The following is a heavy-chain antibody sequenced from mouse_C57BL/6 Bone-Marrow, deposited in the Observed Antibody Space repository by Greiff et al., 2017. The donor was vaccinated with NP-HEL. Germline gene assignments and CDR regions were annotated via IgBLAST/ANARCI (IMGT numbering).Heavy chain of an antibody. D-gene: IGHD1-1*01. CDR1: GFTFSDYY. V-gene: IGHV5-12*01. CDR3: ASPSLITTVVATDAMDY. Sequence: EVKLMESGGGLVQPGGSLKLSCAASGFTFSDYYMYWVRQTPEKRLEWVAYISNGGGSTYYPDTVKGRFTISRDNAKNTLYLQMSRLKSEDTAMYYCASPSLITTVVATDAMDYWGQGTSVTVSS. CDR2: ISNGGGST. J-gene: IGHJ4*01.